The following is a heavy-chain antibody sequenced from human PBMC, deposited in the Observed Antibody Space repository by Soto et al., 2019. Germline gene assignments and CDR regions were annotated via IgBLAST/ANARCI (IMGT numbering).Heavy chain of an antibody. D-gene: IGHD1-26*01. V-gene: IGHV3-23*01. Sequence: GGSLRLSCAASGFTFTNYAMNWVRQAPGKGLEWVSTIIGGSGGSTNYADSVKGRFTISRDNSKNILYLQMNSLRDDDTAVYHCAKVRERHVVRGGSDCWGQGTQVTVSS. CDR1: GFTFTNYA. CDR2: IIGGSGGST. CDR3: AKVRERHVVRGGSDC. J-gene: IGHJ4*02.